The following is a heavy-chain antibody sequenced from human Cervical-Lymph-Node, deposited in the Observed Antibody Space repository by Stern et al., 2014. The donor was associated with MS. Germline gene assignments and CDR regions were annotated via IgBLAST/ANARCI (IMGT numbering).Heavy chain of an antibody. CDR2: IHYSGST. CDR1: GGSISTTGYY. J-gene: IGHJ4*02. D-gene: IGHD3-16*01. Sequence: QEQLVESGPGLVKPSQTLSLTCTVSGGSISTTGYYWSWTRQHPGKGLEWIGYIHYSGSTYYNPALKSRGTISVDSSKNQFSLKLSSVTAADTALYYCARSDRLWGSFDYWGQGSLVTVSS. CDR3: ARSDRLWGSFDY. V-gene: IGHV4-31*03.